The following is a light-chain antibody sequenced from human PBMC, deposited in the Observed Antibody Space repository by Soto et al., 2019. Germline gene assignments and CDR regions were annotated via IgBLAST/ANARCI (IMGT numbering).Light chain of an antibody. CDR2: GAS. CDR3: QQYNKWPPIT. CDR1: QSVSSSY. Sequence: EIVLTQSPGTLSLSPGERATLSCRASQSVSSSYLAWYQQKPGQAPRLLIYGASSRATGIPDRFSGSGSGTDFTLTISSLQPEDFAVYYCQQYNKWPPITFGQGTRLEIK. V-gene: IGKV3-20*01. J-gene: IGKJ5*01.